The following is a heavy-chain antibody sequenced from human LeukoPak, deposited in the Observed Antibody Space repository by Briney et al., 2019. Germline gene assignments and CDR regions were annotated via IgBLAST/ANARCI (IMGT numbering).Heavy chain of an antibody. D-gene: IGHD1-26*01. J-gene: IGHJ6*03. CDR2: IYYSGST. CDR3: ARDLMGYYYYMDV. V-gene: IGHV4-59*01. Sequence: SETPSLTCTVSGGSISSYYWSWIRQPPGKGLEWIGYIYYSGSTNYNPSLKSRVTISVDTSKNQFSLKLSSVTAADTAVYYCARDLMGYYYYMDVWGKGTTVTVSS. CDR1: GGSISSYY.